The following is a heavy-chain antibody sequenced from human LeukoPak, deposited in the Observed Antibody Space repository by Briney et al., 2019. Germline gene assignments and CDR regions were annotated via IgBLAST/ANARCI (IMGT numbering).Heavy chain of an antibody. Sequence: PSGTLSLTCAVSGGSILTTNWWSWVRQPPGKGLEWIGEVHLSGASNYNPSLKSRVSMSIDNSKNQLSLKLTSVTAADTAIYYCARESGAFCPFGFGGQGTLVTVSS. V-gene: IGHV4-4*02. J-gene: IGHJ4*02. CDR1: GGSILTTNW. CDR2: VHLSGAS. D-gene: IGHD1-26*01. CDR3: ARESGAFCPFGF.